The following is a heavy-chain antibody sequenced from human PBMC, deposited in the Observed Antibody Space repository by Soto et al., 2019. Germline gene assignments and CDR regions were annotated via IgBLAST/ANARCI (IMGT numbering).Heavy chain of an antibody. CDR2: LYGDGNGI. CDR1: GFTFSIYA. Sequence: GGSLRLSCAASGFTFSIYAMTWFRQTPGKGLECISGLYGDGNGIQYADSVKGRFTISRDNSKNTLYLQMDSLRAEDTAVYYCAKGEVRGIIPSYFDYWGLGTLVTVSS. D-gene: IGHD3-10*01. J-gene: IGHJ4*02. V-gene: IGHV3-23*03. CDR3: AKGEVRGIIPSYFDY.